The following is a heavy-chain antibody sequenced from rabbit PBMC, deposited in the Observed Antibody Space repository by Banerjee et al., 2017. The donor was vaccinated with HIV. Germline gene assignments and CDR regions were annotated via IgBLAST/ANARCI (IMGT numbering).Heavy chain of an antibody. CDR1: GFSFSSNYW. D-gene: IGHD2-1*01. Sequence: QEQLEESGGDLVKPEGSLTLTCTASGFSFSSNYWICWVRQAPGKGLEWIGCIYAGSSDSTYYASWAKGRFTISKTSSTTVTLQMTSLTAADTATYFCARRDVYDAAGASMYGDSMYAFNLWGQGTLVTVS. J-gene: IGHJ4*01. CDR2: IYAGSSDST. V-gene: IGHV1S45*01. CDR3: ARRDVYDAAGASMYGDSMYAFNL.